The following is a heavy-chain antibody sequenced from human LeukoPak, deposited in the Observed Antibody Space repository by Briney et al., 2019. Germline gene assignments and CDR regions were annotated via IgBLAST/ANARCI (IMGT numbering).Heavy chain of an antibody. Sequence: PGGSLRLSCAASGFTFSSYWMSWVRQAPGKGLEWVANIKQDGSEKYYVDSVKGRFTISRDNVYNSLYHQMNSLRAEATAVYYCASLDTTRAVTRDYWGQGTLVTVSS. D-gene: IGHD4-17*01. CDR2: IKQDGSEK. CDR3: ASLDTTRAVTRDY. V-gene: IGHV3-7*01. CDR1: GFTFSSYW. J-gene: IGHJ4*02.